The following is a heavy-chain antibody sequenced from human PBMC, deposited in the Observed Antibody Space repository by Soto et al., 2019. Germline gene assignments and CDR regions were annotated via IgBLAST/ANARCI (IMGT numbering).Heavy chain of an antibody. CDR3: VRGYCRGGSCSGYYMDV. J-gene: IGHJ6*03. Sequence: GGSLRLSCAASGFTFSSYWVHWVRQAPGKGLVWVSRINSDGSSTSYADSVKGRFTISRDNAKNTLYLQMNSLRAEDTAVYYCVRGYCRGGSCSGYYMDVWGKGTTVTV. D-gene: IGHD2-15*01. CDR1: GFTFSSYW. CDR2: INSDGSST. V-gene: IGHV3-74*01.